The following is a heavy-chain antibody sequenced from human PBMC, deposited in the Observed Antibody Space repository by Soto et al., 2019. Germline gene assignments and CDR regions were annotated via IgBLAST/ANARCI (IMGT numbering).Heavy chain of an antibody. D-gene: IGHD3-22*01. J-gene: IGHJ4*02. CDR2: INAGNGNT. CDR1: GYTFTSYA. V-gene: IGHV1-3*01. CDR3: AIRASYYDSSGYFDY. Sequence: ASVKVSCKASGYTFTSYAMHWVCQAPGQRLEWMGWINAGNGNTKYSQKFQGRFTISRDNAKNTLYLQMNSLRAEDTAVYYCAIRASYYDSSGYFDYWGQGTLVTVSS.